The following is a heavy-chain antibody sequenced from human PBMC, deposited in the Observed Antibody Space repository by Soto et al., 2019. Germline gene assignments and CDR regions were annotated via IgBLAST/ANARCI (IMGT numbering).Heavy chain of an antibody. D-gene: IGHD2-2*01. Sequence: GSLRLSCAASGFTFSSYAMRWIRQTPGKGLQWIGQINHSGSANYNPSLKSRVTISVDRSKNQFSLKLSSVTAADTAVYYCARVPDRWGQGTLVTVSS. CDR1: GFTFSSYA. CDR3: ARVPDR. J-gene: IGHJ5*02. V-gene: IGHV4-34*01. CDR2: INHSGSA.